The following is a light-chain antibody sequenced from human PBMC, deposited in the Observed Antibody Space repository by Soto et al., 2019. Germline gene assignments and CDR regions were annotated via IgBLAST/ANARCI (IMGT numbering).Light chain of an antibody. CDR1: QAISSA. Sequence: ANQLTQSPSSLSASVGDRVTITCRASQAISSALAWYQQKPGKPPKLLIYDASTLQSGVTSRFSGTASGTDFTLTINSLQPEDFATYYCQQFNNWPVTFGPGTKVDIK. CDR2: DAS. V-gene: IGKV1D-13*01. CDR3: QQFNNWPVT. J-gene: IGKJ3*01.